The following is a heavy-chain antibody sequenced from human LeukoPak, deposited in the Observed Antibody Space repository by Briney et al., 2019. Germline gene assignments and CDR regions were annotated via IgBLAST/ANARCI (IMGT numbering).Heavy chain of an antibody. V-gene: IGHV3-23*01. Sequence: GGSLRLSCAASGFTFSSSAMSWVRQAPGKGLEWVSTISGSGSGSSTYYADSVKGRFTISRDNSKNTLYLQMNTLRAEDTAVYYCARDRHKYNYDSGGYPPYWGQGTLVTVSS. D-gene: IGHD3-22*01. CDR2: ISGSGSGSST. CDR1: GFTFSSSA. J-gene: IGHJ4*02. CDR3: ARDRHKYNYDSGGYPPY.